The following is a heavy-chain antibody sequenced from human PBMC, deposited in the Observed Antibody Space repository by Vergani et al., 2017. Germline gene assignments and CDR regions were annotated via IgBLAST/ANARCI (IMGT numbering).Heavy chain of an antibody. D-gene: IGHD1-26*01. CDR2: INPNSGGT. V-gene: IGHV1-2*04. CDR3: ARDSQWELPTGAFDI. CDR1: GYTFTGYY. J-gene: IGHJ3*02. Sequence: QVQLVQSGAEVKKPGASVKVSCKASGYTFTGYYMHWVRQAPGQGLEWMGWINPNSGGTNYAQKFQGWVTMTRDTTISTAYMELSRLRSDDTAVYYCARDSQWELPTGAFDIWGQGTMVTVSS.